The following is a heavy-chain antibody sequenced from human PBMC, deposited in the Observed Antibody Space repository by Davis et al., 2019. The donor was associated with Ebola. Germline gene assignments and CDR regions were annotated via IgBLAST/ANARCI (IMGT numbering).Heavy chain of an antibody. D-gene: IGHD2-2*01. V-gene: IGHV4-34*01. CDR3: ARARGGYCSSTSCYEPYYYGMDV. J-gene: IGHJ6*02. CDR1: GGSLSGYY. CDR2: INHSGTP. Sequence: MPSETLSPTCAVYGGSLSGYYWSWIRQPPGKGLEWIGEINHSGTPNHNPSLKTRVTISVDTSKNQFSLKLSSVTAADTAVYYCARARGGYCSSTSCYEPYYYGMDVWGQGTTVTVSS.